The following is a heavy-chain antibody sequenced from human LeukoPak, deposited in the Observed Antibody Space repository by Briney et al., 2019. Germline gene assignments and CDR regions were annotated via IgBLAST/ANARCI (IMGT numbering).Heavy chain of an antibody. CDR1: GYTFSSYH. D-gene: IGHD6-13*01. Sequence: ASVKVSCKASGYTFSSYHLHWVRQAPGQGLEWMGIINPSGGSTSYAQKFQGRVTMTRDTSTSTVYMELSSLRSEDTAVYYCARVGSSTWYESDYWGQGTLVTVFS. CDR3: ARVGSSTWYESDY. V-gene: IGHV1-46*01. J-gene: IGHJ4*02. CDR2: INPSGGST.